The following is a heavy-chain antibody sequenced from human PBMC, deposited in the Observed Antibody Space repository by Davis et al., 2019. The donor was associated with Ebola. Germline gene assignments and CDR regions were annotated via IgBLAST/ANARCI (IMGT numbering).Heavy chain of an antibody. CDR3: ARVCYDFWRASYGMDV. CDR1: GGSISSSSSY. CDR2: IYYSGST. J-gene: IGHJ6*02. D-gene: IGHD3-3*01. Sequence: PSETLSLTCTVSGGSISSSSSYWGWIRQPPGKGLEWIGSIYYSGSTNYNPSLKSRVTISVDTSKNQFSLKLSSVTAADTAVYYCARVCYDFWRASYGMDVWGQGTTVTVSS. V-gene: IGHV4-39*07.